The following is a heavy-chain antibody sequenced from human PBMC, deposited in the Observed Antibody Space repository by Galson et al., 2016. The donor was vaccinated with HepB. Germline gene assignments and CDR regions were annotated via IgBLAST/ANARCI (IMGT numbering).Heavy chain of an antibody. Sequence: SVKVSCKASGGTFSSYAISWVRQAPGQGLEWMGGIIPIFATTNYAQKFQDRVTITADESTSTAYMKLSSLRSEDTAVYYCAAGTTPHYYYYMDVWGKVTTVIVSS. CDR3: AAGTTPHYYYYMDV. V-gene: IGHV1-69*13. CDR1: GGTFSSYA. D-gene: IGHD1-7*01. J-gene: IGHJ6*03. CDR2: IIPIFATT.